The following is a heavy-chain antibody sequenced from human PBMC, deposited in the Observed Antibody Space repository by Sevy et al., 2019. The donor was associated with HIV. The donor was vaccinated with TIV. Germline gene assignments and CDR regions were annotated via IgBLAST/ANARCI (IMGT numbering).Heavy chain of an antibody. CDR3: ARDVGYCSGGNGYESGWFDP. V-gene: IGHV3-74*01. CDR1: GFTFSSHW. D-gene: IGHD2-15*01. J-gene: IGHJ5*02. CDR2: INNEGRST. Sequence: GGSLRLSCTASGFTFSSHWMHWVRQAPGKGLVWVSRINNEGRSTDYADAVKARFTISRDNAKNTLYLQMNSLTVEDTALYYCARDVGYCSGGNGYESGWFDPWGQGTLVTVSS.